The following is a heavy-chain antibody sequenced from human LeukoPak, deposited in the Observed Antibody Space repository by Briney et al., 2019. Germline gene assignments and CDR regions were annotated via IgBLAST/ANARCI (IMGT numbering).Heavy chain of an antibody. CDR3: ARAPSNAHFDY. Sequence: GGSLRLSCAASGFTFSSYSMNWVRQAPGKGLEWVSSISSSSSYIYYADSVKGRFTISRDNSNNTVYLQMNSLRAEDTAVYYCARAPSNAHFDYWGQGTLVTVSS. J-gene: IGHJ4*02. D-gene: IGHD3-3*02. CDR2: ISSSSSYI. CDR1: GFTFSSYS. V-gene: IGHV3-21*01.